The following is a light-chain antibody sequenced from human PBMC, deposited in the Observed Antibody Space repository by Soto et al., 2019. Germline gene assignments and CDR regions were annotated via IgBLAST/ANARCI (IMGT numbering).Light chain of an antibody. CDR3: VLYMGSGILE. CDR1: SGSVSTSYY. V-gene: IGLV8-61*01. J-gene: IGLJ2*01. Sequence: QTVVTQEPSFSVSPGGTVTLTCGLSSGSVSTSYYPSWYQQTPGQAPRTLMYSTNTRSSGVPDRFSGSILGNKAALTITGAQADDESHYYCVLYMGSGILEFGGWTKGTVL. CDR2: STN.